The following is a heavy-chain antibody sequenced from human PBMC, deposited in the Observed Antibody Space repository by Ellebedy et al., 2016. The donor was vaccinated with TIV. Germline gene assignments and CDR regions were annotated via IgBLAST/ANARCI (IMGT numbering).Heavy chain of an antibody. D-gene: IGHD3-9*01. J-gene: IGHJ4*02. CDR2: ISAYNGNT. CDR1: GYTFTSYG. CDR3: ATPHPSHYDILTGYYWDY. V-gene: IGHV1-18*01. Sequence: ASVKVSXXASGYTFTSYGISWVRQAPGQGLEWMGWISAYNGNTNYAQKLQGRVTMTTDTSTSTAYMELRSLRSEDTAVYYCATPHPSHYDILTGYYWDYWGQGTLVTVSS.